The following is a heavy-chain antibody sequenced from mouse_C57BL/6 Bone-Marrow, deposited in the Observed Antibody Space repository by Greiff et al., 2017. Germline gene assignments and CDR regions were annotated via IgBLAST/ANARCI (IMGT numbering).Heavy chain of an antibody. CDR2: ISYDGSN. D-gene: IGHD1-2*01. CDR1: GYSITSGYY. CDR3: ARRRLLRLPYVDY. Sequence: EVQLQESGPGLVKPSQSLSLTCSVTGYSITSGYYWNWIRQFPGNKLEWMGYISYDGSNNYNPSLKNRISITRDTSKNQFFLKLNSVTTEDTATYYCARRRLLRLPYVDYWGQGTTLTVSS. J-gene: IGHJ2*01. V-gene: IGHV3-6*01.